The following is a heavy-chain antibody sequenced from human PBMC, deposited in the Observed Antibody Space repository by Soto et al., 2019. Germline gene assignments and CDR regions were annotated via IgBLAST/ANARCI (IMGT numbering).Heavy chain of an antibody. CDR3: ARGRYGDY. D-gene: IGHD1-1*01. V-gene: IGHV1-18*01. Sequence: QVHLVQSGAEVKKPGASVKVSCKCSGYDFTTYGITWVRQAPGQGLEWMAWISAHNGNTDYAQKLQGRGTGTRDTSTSTAYMELRSLRSDDTAVYYCARGRYGDYWGQGALVTVSS. CDR1: GYDFTTYG. J-gene: IGHJ4*02. CDR2: ISAHNGNT.